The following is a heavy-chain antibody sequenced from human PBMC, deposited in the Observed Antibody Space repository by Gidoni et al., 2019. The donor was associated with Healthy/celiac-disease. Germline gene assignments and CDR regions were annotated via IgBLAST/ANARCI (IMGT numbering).Heavy chain of an antibody. D-gene: IGHD1-26*01. V-gene: IGHV1-2*02. J-gene: IGHJ3*02. Sequence: QVQLVQSGAEVKKPGASVTVSCKASGYTFTGFYMHWVRQAPGQGLEWMGWINPNSGGTNYAQKFQGRVTMTRDTSISTAYMELSRLRSDDTAVFYCAREMVAATDDAFDIWGQGTMVTVSS. CDR3: AREMVAATDDAFDI. CDR2: INPNSGGT. CDR1: GYTFTGFY.